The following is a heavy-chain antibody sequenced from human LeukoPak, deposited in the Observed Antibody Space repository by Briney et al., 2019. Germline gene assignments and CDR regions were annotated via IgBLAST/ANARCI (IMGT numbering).Heavy chain of an antibody. D-gene: IGHD1/OR15-1a*01. Sequence: GGSLRLSCAASGFTFSSYGMHWVRQAPGKGLEWVAFIRYDGSNKYYADSVKGRFTISRDNAKNSLYLQMNSLRAEDTAVYYCARVLWGYEQYFDYWGQGTLVTVSS. CDR3: ARVLWGYEQYFDY. J-gene: IGHJ4*02. V-gene: IGHV3-30*02. CDR2: IRYDGSNK. CDR1: GFTFSSYG.